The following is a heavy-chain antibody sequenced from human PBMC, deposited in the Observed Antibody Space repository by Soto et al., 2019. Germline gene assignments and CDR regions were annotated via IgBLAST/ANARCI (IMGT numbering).Heavy chain of an antibody. CDR3: ARMSTTVTTYFDY. D-gene: IGHD4-17*01. CDR2: IYYSGST. V-gene: IGHV4-31*03. J-gene: IGHJ4*02. Sequence: SETLSLTCTVSGGSISSGGYYWSWIRQHPGKGLEWIGYIYYSGSTYYNPSLKSRVTISVDTSKNQFSLKLSSVTAADTAVYYCARMSTTVTTYFDYWGQGTLVTVSS. CDR1: GGSISSGGYY.